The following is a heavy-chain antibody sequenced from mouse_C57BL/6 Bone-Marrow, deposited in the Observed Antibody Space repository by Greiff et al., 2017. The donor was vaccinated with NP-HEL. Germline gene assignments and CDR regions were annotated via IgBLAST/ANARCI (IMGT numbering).Heavy chain of an antibody. J-gene: IGHJ4*01. Sequence: QVQLKQPGAELVRPGSSVKLSCKASGYTFTSYWMHWVKQRPIQGLEWIGNIDPSDSETHYNQKFKDKATLTVYKSSSTAYMQLSSLTSEDSAVYYCATNYYGSSYGAMDYWGQGTSVTVSS. D-gene: IGHD1-1*01. CDR2: IDPSDSET. CDR1: GYTFTSYW. CDR3: ATNYYGSSYGAMDY. V-gene: IGHV1-52*01.